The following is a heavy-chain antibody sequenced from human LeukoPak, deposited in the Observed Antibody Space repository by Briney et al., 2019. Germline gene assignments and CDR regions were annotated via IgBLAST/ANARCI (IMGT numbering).Heavy chain of an antibody. J-gene: IGHJ5*02. CDR1: GFTFSSYA. V-gene: IGHV3-30-3*01. D-gene: IGHD2-15*01. CDR3: TRRVSPTRWFDP. CDR2: ISYDGSNK. Sequence: GGSLRLSCAASGFTFSSYAMHRVRQAPGKGLEWVAVISYDGSNKYYADSVKGRFTISRDNSKNTLYLQMNSLRAEDTAVYYCTRRVSPTRWFDPWGQGTLVTVSS.